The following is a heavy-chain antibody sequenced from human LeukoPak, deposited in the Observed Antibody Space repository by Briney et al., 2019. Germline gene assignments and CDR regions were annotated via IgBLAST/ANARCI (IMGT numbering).Heavy chain of an antibody. V-gene: IGHV5-51*01. CDR1: GYNFTSYW. CDR2: IYPGDSDT. CDR3: ARPQWVATISAFDI. D-gene: IGHD5-24*01. Sequence: GESLKISCKGSGYNFTSYWIGWVRQLPSKGLEWMGIIYPGDSDTRYSPSFQGQVTISADKSISTAYLQWSSLQASDTAMYSCARPQWVATISAFDIWGQGTMVTVSS. J-gene: IGHJ3*02.